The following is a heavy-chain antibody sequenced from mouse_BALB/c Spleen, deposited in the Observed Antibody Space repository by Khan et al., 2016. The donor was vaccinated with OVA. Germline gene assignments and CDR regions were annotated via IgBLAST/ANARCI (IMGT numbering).Heavy chain of an antibody. D-gene: IGHD2-3*01. Sequence: VQLQQSGPDLVKPGASVKISCKASGYSFTGYYMPWVKQSHGKSLEWIGRINPNNGGTSYNQKLKGKAILTVDKSSSTAYMELRSLTSKDSAVYYCAFDGYFSAWFAYWGHGTLVTVAA. CDR3: AFDGYFSAWFAY. CDR2: INPNNGGT. J-gene: IGHJ3*01. V-gene: IGHV1-26*01. CDR1: GYSFTGYY.